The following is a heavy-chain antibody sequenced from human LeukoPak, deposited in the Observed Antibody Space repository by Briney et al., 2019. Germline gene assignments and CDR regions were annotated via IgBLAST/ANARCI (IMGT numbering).Heavy chain of an antibody. CDR1: GFTFSSYS. V-gene: IGHV3-48*04. D-gene: IGHD4-23*01. CDR2: ISSSSSTI. Sequence: GGSLRLSCAASGFTFSSYSMNWVRQAPGKGLEWVSYISSSSSTIYYADSVKGRFTISRDNAKNSLYLQMNSLRAEDTAVYYCARVCELRWKPAIDYWGQGTLVTVSS. J-gene: IGHJ4*02. CDR3: ARVCELRWKPAIDY.